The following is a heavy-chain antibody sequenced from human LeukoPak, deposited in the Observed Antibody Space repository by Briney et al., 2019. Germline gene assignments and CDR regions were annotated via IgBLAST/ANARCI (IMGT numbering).Heavy chain of an antibody. CDR1: GFMFSSYW. D-gene: IGHD2-2*01. Sequence: GGSLRLSCVASGFMFSSYWMNWVRQAPGRGLVWVSRINSDGSSTSYADSVKGRFTISRDNAKNTLFLQMNSLRAEDTAVYYCARGPGAFDIWGQGTMVTVSS. CDR3: ARGPGAFDI. V-gene: IGHV3-74*01. CDR2: INSDGSST. J-gene: IGHJ3*02.